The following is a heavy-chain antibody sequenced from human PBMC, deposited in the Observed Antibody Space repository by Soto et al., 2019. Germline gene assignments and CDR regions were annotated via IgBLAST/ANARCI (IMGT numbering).Heavy chain of an antibody. V-gene: IGHV3-23*01. CDR2: ISGSDDTT. J-gene: IGHJ4*02. CDR1: GFTFSTYA. Sequence: EVQLLESGGGLVQPGGSLRLSCVASGFTFSTYAMSWVRQAPGKGLEWVSDISGSDDTTYYADSVKGRFTVSRDSSKNTLYLQMNSLRAEDTAVYYCAKGVGARRYYFDCWGQGTLVTVSS. D-gene: IGHD1-26*01. CDR3: AKGVGARRYYFDC.